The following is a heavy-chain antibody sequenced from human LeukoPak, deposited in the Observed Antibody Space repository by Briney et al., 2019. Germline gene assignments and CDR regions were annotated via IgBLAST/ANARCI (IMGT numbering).Heavy chain of an antibody. CDR2: IRYDGRNK. CDR1: GFTFSSYG. D-gene: IGHD6-13*01. V-gene: IGHV3-30*02. CDR3: AKDRVATERYYMDV. J-gene: IGHJ6*03. Sequence: GGSLRLSCAASGFTFSSYGMHWVRQAPGKGLDCVAFIRYDGRNKYYADSVKGRFTISRDNSKNTLYLQMNSLRAEDTAVYYCAKDRVATERYYMDVWGKGTTVTISS.